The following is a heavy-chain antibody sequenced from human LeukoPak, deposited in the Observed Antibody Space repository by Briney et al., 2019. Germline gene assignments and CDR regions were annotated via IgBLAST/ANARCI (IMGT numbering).Heavy chain of an antibody. V-gene: IGHV3-30-3*01. J-gene: IGHJ3*02. Sequence: GGYLRLSCAASGFTFSSYAMHWVRQAPGKGLEWVAVISYDGSNKYYADSVKGRFTISRDNSKNTLYLQMNSLRAEDTAVYYCARVPSEAYSSGPDAFDIWGQGTMVTVSS. CDR2: ISYDGSNK. CDR1: GFTFSSYA. CDR3: ARVPSEAYSSGPDAFDI. D-gene: IGHD6-19*01.